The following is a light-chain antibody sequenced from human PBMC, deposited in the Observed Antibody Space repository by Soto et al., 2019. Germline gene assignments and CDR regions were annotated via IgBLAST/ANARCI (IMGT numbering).Light chain of an antibody. V-gene: IGKV1-5*01. CDR3: QQYNSYSPT. CDR2: DAS. J-gene: IGKJ1*01. CDR1: QSISSW. Sequence: IKMTQSPSTLSSSVGDRVTITCRASQSISSWLAWYQQKTGKAPNLLIYDASSLESGVPSRFSGSGFGTEFTLTISSLQPDDFATYYCQQYNSYSPTFGQGTKVDI.